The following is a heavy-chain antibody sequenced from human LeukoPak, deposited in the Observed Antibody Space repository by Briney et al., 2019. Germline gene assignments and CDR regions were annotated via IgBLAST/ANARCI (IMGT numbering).Heavy chain of an antibody. CDR3: VKNSGWYRLDC. CDR2: IKEDGSEK. V-gene: IGHV3-7*03. Sequence: GGSLRLSCAASGFAFSSYAMNWVRQAPGKGLEWVADIKEDGSEKYYVDSVKGRFTISRDNAKNSLFLQMDSLRSEDTAVYYCVKNSGWYRLDCWGQGTLVTVSS. J-gene: IGHJ4*02. CDR1: GFAFSSYA. D-gene: IGHD6-13*01.